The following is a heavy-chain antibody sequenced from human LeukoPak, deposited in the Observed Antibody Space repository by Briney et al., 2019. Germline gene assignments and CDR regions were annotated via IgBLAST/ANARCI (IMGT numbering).Heavy chain of an antibody. V-gene: IGHV4-30-4*01. CDR3: ARAGAVTIDY. CDR1: GDSISSGAYY. CDR2: IYYSGST. Sequence: SETLSLTCTVSGDSISSGAYYWSWIRQPPGKGLEWIGYIYYSGSTYYNPSLKSRVTISVDTSKNQFSLKLSSVTAADTAVYYCARAGAVTIDYWGQGTLVTVSS. J-gene: IGHJ4*02. D-gene: IGHD4-17*01.